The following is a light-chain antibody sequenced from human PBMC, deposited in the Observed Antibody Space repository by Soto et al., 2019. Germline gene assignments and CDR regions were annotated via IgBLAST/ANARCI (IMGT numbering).Light chain of an antibody. Sequence: QSVLTQPASMSGSPGQSITISCTGTSSDVGGYDYVSWYQQHPGIAPKLIIYDVSNRPSGVSNRFSGSKSGNTASLTISGLQAEDEADYYCSSYTCSSTLYVFGTGTKVTVL. CDR3: SSYTCSSTLYV. CDR2: DVS. J-gene: IGLJ1*01. CDR1: SSDVGGYDY. V-gene: IGLV2-14*01.